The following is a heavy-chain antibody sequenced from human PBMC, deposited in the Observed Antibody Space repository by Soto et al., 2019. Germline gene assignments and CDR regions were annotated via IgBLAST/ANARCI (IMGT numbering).Heavy chain of an antibody. CDR3: ATDRLTMLVVVVTFDY. V-gene: IGHV3-23*01. CDR1: GFTVSSYA. Sequence: PGGSLRLSCAASGFTVSSYAMSWVRQAPGKGLEWVSAISGSGGSTYYADSVKGRFTISRDNSKNTLYLQMNSLRAEDTAVYYCATDRLTMLVVVVTFDYWGQGTLVTVYS. J-gene: IGHJ4*02. CDR2: ISGSGGST. D-gene: IGHD3-22*01.